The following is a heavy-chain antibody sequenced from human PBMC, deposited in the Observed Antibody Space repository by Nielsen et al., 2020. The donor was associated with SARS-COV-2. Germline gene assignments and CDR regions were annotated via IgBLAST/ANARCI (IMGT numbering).Heavy chain of an antibody. CDR1: GYTFNNNG. V-gene: IGHV1-18*04. CDR3: VRAVGSAFYYYYMDV. D-gene: IGHD2-15*01. J-gene: IGHJ6*03. CDR2: VSAYNANT. Sequence: ASVKVSCKASGYTFNNNGFSWVRQAPGQGLEWVGWVSAYNANTNYAQKLQGRVTMTTDTSTSTAYMELRSLRSDDTAVYYCVRAVGSAFYYYYMDVWGQGTAVTVSS.